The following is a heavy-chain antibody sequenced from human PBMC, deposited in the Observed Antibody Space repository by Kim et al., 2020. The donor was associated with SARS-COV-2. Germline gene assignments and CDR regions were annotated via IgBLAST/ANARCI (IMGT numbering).Heavy chain of an antibody. V-gene: IGHV1-2*04. D-gene: IGHD3-9*01. CDR3: ARAPAYYDSLTGYYHPLDY. CDR1: GYTFTGYY. J-gene: IGHJ4*02. CDR2: INPNSGGT. Sequence: ASVKVSCKASGYTFTGYYMHWVRQAPGQGLEWMGWINPNSGGTNYAQKFQGWVTMTRDTSISTAYMELSRLRSDDTAVYYCARAPAYYDSLTGYYHPLDYWGQGTLVTVCS.